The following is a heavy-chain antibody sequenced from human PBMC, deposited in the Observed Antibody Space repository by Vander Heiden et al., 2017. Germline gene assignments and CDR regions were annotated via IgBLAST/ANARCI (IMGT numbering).Heavy chain of an antibody. CDR1: GFSLSTGGGG. D-gene: IGHD6-19*01. J-gene: IGHJ4*02. CDR2: IYWDDDK. V-gene: IGHV2-5*02. CDR3: AYRLSTGWCFDA. Sequence: QTTLKESGPALVKPTQTLTLTCTFSGFSLSTGGGGVGWIRQPPGKTLEWLALIYWDDDKRYSPSLKSRLTITKDTSKNQVVLTMTNMHPVDTATYYYAYRLSTGWCFDAWGQGTMVTVYS.